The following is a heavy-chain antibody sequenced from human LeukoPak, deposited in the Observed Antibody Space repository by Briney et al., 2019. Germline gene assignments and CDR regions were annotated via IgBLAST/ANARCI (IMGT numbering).Heavy chain of an antibody. Sequence: SETLSLTCTVSGGSISSYYWSWIRQPPGKGLEWIGYIYYSGSTNYNPSLKSRVTISVDTSKNQFSLKLSSVTADDTAVYYCARDHYGPIYDFWSGYLTEAVYGMDVWGQGTTVTVSS. J-gene: IGHJ6*02. D-gene: IGHD3-3*01. CDR2: IYYSGST. CDR1: GGSISSYY. V-gene: IGHV4-59*01. CDR3: ARDHYGPIYDFWSGYLTEAVYGMDV.